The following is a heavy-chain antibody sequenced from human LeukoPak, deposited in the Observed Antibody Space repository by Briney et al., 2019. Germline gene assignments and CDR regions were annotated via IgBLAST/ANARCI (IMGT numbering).Heavy chain of an antibody. J-gene: IGHJ6*02. V-gene: IGHV1-2*02. CDR1: GYSFNDYY. CDR2: INPNNGGT. Sequence: ASVKVSCKTSGYSFNDYYMHWVRQAPGQGLEWMGWINPNNGGTNYAQKFQGRVTMTWDTSISTAYMELSTLRSVDTAVYYCARDHYYTMDVWGQGTTVTVSS. CDR3: ARDHYYTMDV.